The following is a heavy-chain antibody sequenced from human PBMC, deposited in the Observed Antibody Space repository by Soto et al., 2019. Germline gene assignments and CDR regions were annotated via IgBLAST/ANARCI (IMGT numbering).Heavy chain of an antibody. V-gene: IGHV4-59*07. Sequence: SDTLSLTSTVSGRSISSYYWSWIRQPPGKGLEWIGYIYYSGSTNYNPSLKSRVTISVDTSKNQFSLKLSSVTAADTAVYYCARVGSNYYYYGMDVWGQGTTVTVSS. J-gene: IGHJ6*02. D-gene: IGHD4-4*01. CDR3: ARVGSNYYYYGMDV. CDR2: IYYSGST. CDR1: GRSISSYY.